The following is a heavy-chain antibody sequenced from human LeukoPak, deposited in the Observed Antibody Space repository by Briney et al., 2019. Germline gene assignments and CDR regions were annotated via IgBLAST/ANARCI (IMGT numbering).Heavy chain of an antibody. CDR3: ARDRDWLLYDY. V-gene: IGHV3-33*01. Sequence: GGSLRLSCAGSGFLFSSYVMHWVRQAPGKGLEWVAAISHDETYKYYADSLRGRVTISRDNSKNTLYLQMHSLRADDTAIYYCARDRDWLLYDYWGQGTLVTVSS. J-gene: IGHJ4*02. D-gene: IGHD3-9*01. CDR2: ISHDETYK. CDR1: GFLFSSYV.